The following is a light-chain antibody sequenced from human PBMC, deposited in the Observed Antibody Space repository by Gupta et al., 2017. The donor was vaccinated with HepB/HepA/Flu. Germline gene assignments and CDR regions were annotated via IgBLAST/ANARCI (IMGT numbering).Light chain of an antibody. Sequence: QAVVTQPPSVSGAPGQRVTISCNGSSSNIGAGYDVHWYQQFPDTALQLLIYGNNNRPSGVPDRFSGSKFDTSASLAITGLQADDEADYYCQSFTSSHSGWVFGGGTKLTVL. CDR3: QSFTSSHSGWV. V-gene: IGLV1-40*02. J-gene: IGLJ2*01. CDR2: GNN. CDR1: SSNIGAGYD.